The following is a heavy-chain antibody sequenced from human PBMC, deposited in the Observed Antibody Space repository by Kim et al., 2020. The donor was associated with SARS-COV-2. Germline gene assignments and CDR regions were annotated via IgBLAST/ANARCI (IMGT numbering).Heavy chain of an antibody. CDR3: ARDAYYYDSSGYFDY. Sequence: QKLQGRVTMTTDTSTNTAYMDLRGLRSDDTAVYYCARDAYYYDSSGYFDYWGQGTLVTVSS. D-gene: IGHD3-22*01. J-gene: IGHJ4*02. V-gene: IGHV1-18*01.